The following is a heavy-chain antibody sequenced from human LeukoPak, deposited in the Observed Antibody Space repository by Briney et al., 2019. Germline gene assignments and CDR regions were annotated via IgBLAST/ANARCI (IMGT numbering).Heavy chain of an antibody. D-gene: IGHD1-14*01. Sequence: GRSLRLSCAASGFTFSSYWMHWVRQVPGKGLVWVARINPGGSSITYADSVKGRFTISRDNAKNTLYLQMDSLRAGDTGVYYCARSNQADDYWGQGTLVTVSS. CDR2: INPGGSSI. V-gene: IGHV3-74*01. CDR3: ARSNQADDY. CDR1: GFTFSSYW. J-gene: IGHJ4*02.